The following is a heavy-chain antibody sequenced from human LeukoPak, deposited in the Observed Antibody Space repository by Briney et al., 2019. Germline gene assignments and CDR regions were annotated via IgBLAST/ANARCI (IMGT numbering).Heavy chain of an antibody. D-gene: IGHD3-16*01. CDR2: IKQDGSEK. V-gene: IGHV3-7*01. CDR3: ARDYVY. CDR1: GYNLRNAW. Sequence: GGSLRHCFAAPGYNLRNAWMGSVRQATGKGLEWVANIKQDGSEKYYVASVKGRFTISRDNAKNSLYLQMNSLRAEDTAVYYCARDYVYWGQGTLVTVSS. J-gene: IGHJ4*02.